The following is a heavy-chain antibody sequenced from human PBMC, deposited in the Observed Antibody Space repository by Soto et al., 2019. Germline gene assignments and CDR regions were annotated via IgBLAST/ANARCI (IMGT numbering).Heavy chain of an antibody. CDR3: AKRLWFGEFLKPPDYYMDV. Sequence: EVQLVESGGGLVKPGGSLRLSCAASGFTFGRYIMNWVRQAPGRGLEWVSSINSGSNDIHYADSVKGRFTISRDNAKNSLYLQMISLRAEDTAVYYCAKRLWFGEFLKPPDYYMDVWGKGTTVTVSS. V-gene: IGHV3-21*02. D-gene: IGHD3-10*01. CDR2: INSGSNDI. J-gene: IGHJ6*03. CDR1: GFTFGRYI.